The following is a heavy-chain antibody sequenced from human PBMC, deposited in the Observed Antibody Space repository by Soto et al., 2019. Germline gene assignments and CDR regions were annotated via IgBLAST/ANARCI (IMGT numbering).Heavy chain of an antibody. CDR2: IYTSGTT. V-gene: IGHV4-30-4*01. Sequence: PSETLSLTCTVSGGAIGSGDYYWSWIRQPPGQGLEWIGYIYTSGTTYYSPSLKSRVIISLDKSNNQFSLKLSSVTAADTAVYYCARIIPPHYYGLDVWGQGTMVTVSS. CDR3: ARIIPPHYYGLDV. CDR1: GGAIGSGDYY. D-gene: IGHD2-21*01. J-gene: IGHJ6*02.